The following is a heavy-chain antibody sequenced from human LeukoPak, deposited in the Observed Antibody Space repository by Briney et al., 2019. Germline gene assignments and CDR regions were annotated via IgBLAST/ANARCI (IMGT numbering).Heavy chain of an antibody. Sequence: SETLSLTCSVPGGSISTYFWSWIRQPPGKGLEWIGYIYYSGSTSYNPSLKSRVTISVDTSKNQFSLRLSSVTAADTAVYYCARPYENWFDPWGQGTLVTVSS. V-gene: IGHV4-59*08. CDR3: ARPYENWFDP. CDR1: GGSISTYF. D-gene: IGHD3-3*01. J-gene: IGHJ5*02. CDR2: IYYSGST.